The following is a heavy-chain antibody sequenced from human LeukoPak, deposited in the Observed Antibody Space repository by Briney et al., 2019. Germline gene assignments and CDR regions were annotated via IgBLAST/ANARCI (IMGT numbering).Heavy chain of an antibody. J-gene: IGHJ4*02. Sequence: SETLSLTCTVSGGSLSSSSYYWGWIRQPPGKGLEWIGSIYYSGSTYYNPSLKSRVTISVDTSKNQFSLKLSSVTAADTAVYYCARPLLGYCSGGSCPAGWGQGTLVTVSS. CDR3: ARPLLGYCSGGSCPAG. V-gene: IGHV4-39*01. CDR1: GGSLSSSSYY. CDR2: IYYSGST. D-gene: IGHD2-15*01.